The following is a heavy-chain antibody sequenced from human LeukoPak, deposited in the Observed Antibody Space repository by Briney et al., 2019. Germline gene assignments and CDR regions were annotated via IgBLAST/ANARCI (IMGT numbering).Heavy chain of an antibody. V-gene: IGHV4-59*12. CDR3: ARGGRLRYFDWLFP. Sequence: KPSETLSLTCSVSGGSISSFYWTWIRQPPGKGLEWIGYIFYIGSTYYNPSLKSRVTISVDTSKNQFSLKLSSVTAADTAVYYCARGGRLRYFDWLFPWGQGTLVTVSS. J-gene: IGHJ5*02. D-gene: IGHD3-9*01. CDR2: IFYIGST. CDR1: GGSISSFY.